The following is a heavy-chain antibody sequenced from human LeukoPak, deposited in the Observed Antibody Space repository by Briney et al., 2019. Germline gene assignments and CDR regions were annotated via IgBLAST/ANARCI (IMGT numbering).Heavy chain of an antibody. CDR1: GFAFSVYE. D-gene: IGHD6-19*01. CDR2: ISSSGGTR. Sequence: PGGSLRLSCAASGFAFSVYEMYWVRQDPGKGLEWVSYISSSGGTRYYADSVKGRLTISRDNAKNSLYLQMNSLRAEDTAVYYCATLAVASSFDYWGQGTLVTVSS. J-gene: IGHJ4*02. CDR3: ATLAVASSFDY. V-gene: IGHV3-48*03.